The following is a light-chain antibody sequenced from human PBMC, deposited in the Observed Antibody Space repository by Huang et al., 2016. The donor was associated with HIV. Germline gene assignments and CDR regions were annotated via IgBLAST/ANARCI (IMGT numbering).Light chain of an antibody. V-gene: IGKV1-39*01. Sequence: DIQMTQSPSSLSASVGDRVTITCRASQSISTYLNWFQQKPGKAPKLLIYATSRLQSGVPSRFSGSRSGTDFTLTISSLQPEDFATYYCQQTYSTPLHTFGQGTKLEIK. CDR1: QSISTY. J-gene: IGKJ2*01. CDR3: QQTYSTPLHT. CDR2: ATS.